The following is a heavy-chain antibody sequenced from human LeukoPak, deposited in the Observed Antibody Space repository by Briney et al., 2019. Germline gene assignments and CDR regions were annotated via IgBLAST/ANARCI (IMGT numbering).Heavy chain of an antibody. CDR3: ARAPQLRFLEWLRHAFDY. Sequence: ASVKVSCKASGYTFTGYYMHWVRQATGQGLEWMGWMNPNSGNTGYAQKFQGRVTMTRNTSISTAYMELSSLRSEDTAVYYCARAPQLRFLEWLRHAFDYWGQGTLVTVSS. V-gene: IGHV1-8*02. CDR1: GYTFTGYY. CDR2: MNPNSGNT. J-gene: IGHJ4*02. D-gene: IGHD3-3*01.